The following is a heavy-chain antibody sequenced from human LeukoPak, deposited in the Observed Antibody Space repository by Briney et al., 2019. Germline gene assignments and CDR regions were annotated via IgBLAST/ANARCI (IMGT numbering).Heavy chain of an antibody. CDR3: ARSLSSVFDY. Sequence: SETLSLTCAVYGGSFSGYYWSWIRQPPGKGLEWIGYIYYSGSTNYNPSLKSRVTISVDTSKNQFSLKLSSVTAADTAVYYCARSLSSVFDYWGQGTLVTVSS. CDR1: GGSFSGYY. J-gene: IGHJ4*02. CDR2: IYYSGST. D-gene: IGHD2-2*01. V-gene: IGHV4-59*08.